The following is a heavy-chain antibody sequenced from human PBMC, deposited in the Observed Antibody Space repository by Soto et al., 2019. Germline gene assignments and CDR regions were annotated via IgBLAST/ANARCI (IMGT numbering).Heavy chain of an antibody. D-gene: IGHD3-10*01. V-gene: IGHV1-8*01. J-gene: IGHJ5*02. CDR3: ARAHGVGDWFDP. CDR1: GYTFTSYD. Sequence: QVQLVQSGAEVKKPGASVKVSCKASGYTFTSYDITWVRQATGQGLEWMGWMNPKSGNTGYAQKFQGRVSMTRNTSIRTAYMELSSRRSEDTAVYYWARAHGVGDWFDPWGQGNVVTVSS. CDR2: MNPKSGNT.